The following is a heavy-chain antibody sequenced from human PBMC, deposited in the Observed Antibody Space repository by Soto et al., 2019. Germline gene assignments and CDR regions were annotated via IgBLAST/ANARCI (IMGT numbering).Heavy chain of an antibody. CDR1: GFTFSSYG. Sequence: QVQLVESGGGVVQPGRSLRLSCAASGFTFSSYGMHWVRQAPGKGLEWVAVISYDGSNKYYADYVKGRFTISRDNSKNTLYLQMNSLRAEDTAVYYCAKDSSIVVVPAAPYGMDVWGHGTTVTVSS. CDR2: ISYDGSNK. J-gene: IGHJ6*02. D-gene: IGHD2-2*01. CDR3: AKDSSIVVVPAAPYGMDV. V-gene: IGHV3-30*18.